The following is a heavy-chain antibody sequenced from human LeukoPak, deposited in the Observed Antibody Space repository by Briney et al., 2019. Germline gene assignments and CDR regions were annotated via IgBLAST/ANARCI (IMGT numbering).Heavy chain of an antibody. CDR3: ARPGSSGWYRGGDDAFDI. D-gene: IGHD6-19*01. CDR1: GYSFTSYW. V-gene: IGHV5-51*01. CDR2: IYPGDSDT. J-gene: IGHJ3*02. Sequence: PGESLKISCKGSGYSFTSYWIGWVRQMPGKGLEWMGIIYPGDSDTRYSPSFQGQATISANKSISTAYLQWSSLKASDTAMYYCARPGSSGWYRGGDDAFDIWGQGTMVTVSS.